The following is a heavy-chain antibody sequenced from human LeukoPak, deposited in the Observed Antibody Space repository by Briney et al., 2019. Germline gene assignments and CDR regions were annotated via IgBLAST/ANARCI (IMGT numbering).Heavy chain of an antibody. D-gene: IGHD3-10*01. Sequence: GGSLRLSCTASGFTFSGCGMQWVRQAAGNGLEWVAVIQYDENNKYYPDSVKGRFTISRDNSKKTLYLQMKNLRNEDTAVYYWAKDRMGGGFGEIDYWGQGTRATVSS. CDR3: AKDRMGGGFGEIDY. CDR2: IQYDENNK. CDR1: GFTFSGCG. V-gene: IGHV3-30*02. J-gene: IGHJ4*02.